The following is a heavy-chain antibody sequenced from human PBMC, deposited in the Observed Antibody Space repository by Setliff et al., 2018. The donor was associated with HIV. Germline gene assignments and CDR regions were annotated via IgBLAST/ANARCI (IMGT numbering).Heavy chain of an antibody. Sequence: SETLSLTCKVSGGSISSSSYFWGWIRQPPGKGLEWIASFHDSESTSYNPSLRSRVTISGDRSKNQFSLKLSSVTAADTAVYYCAREVYNWNDGVDYWGQGTLVTVSS. CDR2: FHDSEST. CDR1: GGSISSSSYF. V-gene: IGHV4-39*07. D-gene: IGHD1-20*01. CDR3: AREVYNWNDGVDY. J-gene: IGHJ4*02.